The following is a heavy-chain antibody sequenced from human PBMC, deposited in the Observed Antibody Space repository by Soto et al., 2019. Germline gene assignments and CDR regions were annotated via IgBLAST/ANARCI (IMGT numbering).Heavy chain of an antibody. D-gene: IGHD6-6*01. CDR3: ARTSSFDAFDI. J-gene: IGHJ3*02. V-gene: IGHV4-31*03. CDR2: IYYSGST. CDR1: GGSISSGGYY. Sequence: SETLSLTCPVSGGSISSGGYYWSWVRQHPGKGLEWIGYIYYSGSTYYNSSLKSRVTISVDTSKNQFSMKLSSVTAADTAVYYCARTSSFDAFDIWGQGTMVTVSS.